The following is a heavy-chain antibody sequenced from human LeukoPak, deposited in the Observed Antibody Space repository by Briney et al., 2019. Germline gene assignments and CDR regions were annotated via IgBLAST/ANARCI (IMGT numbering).Heavy chain of an antibody. V-gene: IGHV4-59*01. J-gene: IGHJ3*02. Sequence: SETLSLTCTVSGGSISSYYWSWIRQPPGKGLEWIGYIYYSGSTNYNPSLKSRVTISVDTSKNQFSLKLSSVTAADTAVYYCARTFSVDFWSGYDAFDIWGQGTMVTVSS. CDR3: ARTFSVDFWSGYDAFDI. D-gene: IGHD3-3*01. CDR1: GGSISSYY. CDR2: IYYSGST.